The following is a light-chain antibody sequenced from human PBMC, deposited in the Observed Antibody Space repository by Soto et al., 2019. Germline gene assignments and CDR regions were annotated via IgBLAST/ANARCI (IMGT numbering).Light chain of an antibody. CDR2: DVS. V-gene: IGLV2-14*01. J-gene: IGLJ1*01. CDR3: NSYTGSRIYV. CDR1: SSDVGGYNY. Sequence: QSALTQPASVSGSPGQSITISCTGTSSDVGGYNYVSWYQQHPGKAPKLMIYDVSNRPSGVSNRFSGSKSGNTASLTISGLQAEDEADYCCNSYTGSRIYVFGTGTKLTVL.